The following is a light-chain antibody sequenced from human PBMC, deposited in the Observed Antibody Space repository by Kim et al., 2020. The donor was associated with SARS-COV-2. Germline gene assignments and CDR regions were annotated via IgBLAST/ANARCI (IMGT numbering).Light chain of an antibody. CDR1: QSVDSTH. Sequence: EIVLAQSPGTLSLSPGERVTLSCRASQSVDSTHLAWYQQKPGQAPRLLIYSASSRATGIPDRFSGSGSGTDFTLTISRLEPEDLAVYFCQQFGSSSLTFGQGTKLEI. CDR2: SAS. J-gene: IGKJ2*01. CDR3: QQFGSSSLT. V-gene: IGKV3-20*01.